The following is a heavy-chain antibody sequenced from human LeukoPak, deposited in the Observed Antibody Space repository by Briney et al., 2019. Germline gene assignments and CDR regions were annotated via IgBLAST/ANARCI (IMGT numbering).Heavy chain of an antibody. CDR2: INHSGST. D-gene: IGHD5-24*01. CDR1: GGSVSGYY. V-gene: IGHV4-34*01. J-gene: IGHJ4*02. Sequence: PSETLSLTCAVYGGSVSGYYWSWIRQPPGKGLEWIGEINHSGSTNYNPSLKSRVTISVDTSKNQFSLKLRSVTAADTAVYYCARGRRWLQLGFDYWGQGTLVTVSS. CDR3: ARGRRWLQLGFDY.